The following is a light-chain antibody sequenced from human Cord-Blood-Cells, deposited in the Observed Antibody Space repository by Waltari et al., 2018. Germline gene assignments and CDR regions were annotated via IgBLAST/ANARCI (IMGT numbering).Light chain of an antibody. CDR2: KAS. CDR3: QQYNSPMYT. CDR1: QSISSW. V-gene: IGKV1-5*03. J-gene: IGKJ2*01. Sequence: DIQMTQSPSTLSASVGDRVTITCRASQSISSWLAWYQQKPGKAPKRLIYKASSLESGVPSRFSGSGSGTEFTLTISSLQPDDFATYYCQQYNSPMYTFGQGTKLEIK.